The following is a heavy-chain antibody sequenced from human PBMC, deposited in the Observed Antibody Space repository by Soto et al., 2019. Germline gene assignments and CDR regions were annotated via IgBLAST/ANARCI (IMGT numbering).Heavy chain of an antibody. V-gene: IGHV3-9*01. CDR2: ISWNSGSI. D-gene: IGHD2-15*01. CDR3: AKAGVGFDP. Sequence: EVQLVESGGGLVQPGRSLRLSCAASGFTFDDYAMHWVRQAPGKGLEWVSGISWNSGSIGYADSVKGRFTISRDNAKNSLYLQMNSLRAEDTALYYCAKAGVGFDPWGQGTLVTVSS. CDR1: GFTFDDYA. J-gene: IGHJ5*02.